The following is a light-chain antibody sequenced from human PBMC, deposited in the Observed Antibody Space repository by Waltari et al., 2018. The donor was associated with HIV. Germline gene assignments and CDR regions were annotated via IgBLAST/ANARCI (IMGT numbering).Light chain of an antibody. CDR3: QYRSKWLI. CDR1: QSVSRY. V-gene: IGKV3-11*01. CDR2: DVS. Sequence: EIVLTQSPATLSLSPGERVTLSCRASQSVSRYLGWYQQKSGQAPRLLIYDVSNRATGIPARFSGSGSGTDFDLTISSLEPEDFAVYYCQYRSKWLIFGGGTKVEIK. J-gene: IGKJ4*01.